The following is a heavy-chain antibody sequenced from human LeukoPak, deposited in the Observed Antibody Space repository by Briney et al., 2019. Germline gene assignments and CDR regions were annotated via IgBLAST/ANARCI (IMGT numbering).Heavy chain of an antibody. Sequence: SETLSLTCAVYGGSFSGYYWSWIRQPPGKGLEXXXEINHSGSTNYNPSLKSRVTISVDTSKNQFSLKLSSATAADTAVYYCARGHVDTAMVHFDYWGQGTLVTVSS. J-gene: IGHJ4*02. CDR3: ARGHVDTAMVHFDY. V-gene: IGHV4-34*01. CDR2: INHSGST. D-gene: IGHD5-18*01. CDR1: GGSFSGYY.